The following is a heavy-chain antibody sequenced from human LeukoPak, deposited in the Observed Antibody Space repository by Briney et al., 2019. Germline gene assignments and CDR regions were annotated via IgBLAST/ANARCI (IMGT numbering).Heavy chain of an antibody. Sequence: PSETLSLTCTVSGGSISSYYWSWIRQPPGKGLEWIGYIYYSGSTNYNPSLKSRVTISVDTSKNQVSLKLSSVTAADTAVYYCARVYYSRSYDYWYFDLWGRGTLVTVSS. CDR3: ARVYYSRSYDYWYFDL. CDR1: GGSISSYY. J-gene: IGHJ2*01. V-gene: IGHV4-59*01. CDR2: IYYSGST. D-gene: IGHD6-13*01.